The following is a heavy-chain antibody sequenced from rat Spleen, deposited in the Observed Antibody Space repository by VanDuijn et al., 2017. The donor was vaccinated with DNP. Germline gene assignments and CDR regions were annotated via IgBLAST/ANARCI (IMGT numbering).Heavy chain of an antibody. CDR3: ARDLLRWRRGFAH. CDR2: IWNSGGT. D-gene: IGHD1-11*01. Sequence: QVQLKESGPGLVQPSQTLSLTCTVAGFSLTSNNVHWVRQPPGKGLEWMGVIWNSGGTRYDSSLKSRLTITKETSKSQVFLKMNSLQTGDAATYYCARDLLRWRRGFAHWGQGTLVTVSS. J-gene: IGHJ3*01. V-gene: IGHV2-41*01. CDR1: GFSLTSNN.